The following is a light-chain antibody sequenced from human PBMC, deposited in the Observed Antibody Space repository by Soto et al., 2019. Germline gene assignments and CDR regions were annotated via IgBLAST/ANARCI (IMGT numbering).Light chain of an antibody. CDR3: QQYNNWPGWT. V-gene: IGKV3-15*01. CDR1: QSVSSN. J-gene: IGKJ1*01. Sequence: EIVMTQSPATLSVSPGERATLSCRASQSVSSNLAWYQQKPGQVPRLLIYGASTRATGIPARFSGSGSGTEFPLTISSLQSEDFAVYYCQQYNNWPGWTFGQGTKVEIK. CDR2: GAS.